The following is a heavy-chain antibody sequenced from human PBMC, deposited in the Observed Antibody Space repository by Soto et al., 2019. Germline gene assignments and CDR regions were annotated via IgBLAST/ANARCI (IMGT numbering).Heavy chain of an antibody. V-gene: IGHV4-59*01. CDR2: IYYSGTT. D-gene: IGHD3-22*01. Sequence: PSETLALTCTVSGGSIGRYYWSWIRQPPGQGLEWIGYIYYSGTTNYNPSLKSRVTISVDTSKNHFSLKLRSVTAADTAVYYCARRFRSGYYYYXDYWGQGTLXTVS. CDR1: GGSIGRYY. J-gene: IGHJ4*02. CDR3: ARRFRSGYYYYXDY.